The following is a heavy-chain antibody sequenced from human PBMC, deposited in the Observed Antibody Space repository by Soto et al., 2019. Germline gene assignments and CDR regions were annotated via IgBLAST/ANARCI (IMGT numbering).Heavy chain of an antibody. D-gene: IGHD3-9*01. Sequence: SETLCLTCAVYGGSFSGYYWSGIRQPPGKGLEWIGEINHSGSTNYNPSLKSRVTISVDTSKNQFSLKLSSVTAADTAVYYCARGGSYYDILTGWIGFQHYYYMDVWGKGTTVTVSS. CDR1: GGSFSGYY. J-gene: IGHJ6*03. CDR3: ARGGSYYDILTGWIGFQHYYYMDV. V-gene: IGHV4-34*01. CDR2: INHSGST.